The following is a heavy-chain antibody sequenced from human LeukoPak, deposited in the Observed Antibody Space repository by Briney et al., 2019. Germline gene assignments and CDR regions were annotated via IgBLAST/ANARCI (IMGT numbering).Heavy chain of an antibody. J-gene: IGHJ4*02. Sequence: PGRSLRLSCAASAFTFSSYGMHWVRQAPGKGLEWVAVISYDGSDKYYADSVKGRFTISRDNSKNTLYLQMNGLRPEDTAVYYCAKDIGGGDCPDYWGQGTLVTVSS. D-gene: IGHD2-21*02. CDR3: AKDIGGGDCPDY. CDR2: ISYDGSDK. CDR1: AFTFSSYG. V-gene: IGHV3-30*18.